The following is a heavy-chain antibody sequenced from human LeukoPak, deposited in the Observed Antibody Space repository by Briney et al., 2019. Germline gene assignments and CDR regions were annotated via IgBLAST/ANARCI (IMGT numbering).Heavy chain of an antibody. J-gene: IGHJ3*02. CDR2: IIPIFGTA. CDR1: GGTFSSYA. D-gene: IGHD6-19*01. CDR3: ARWVAVDGTTNAFDI. Sequence: ASVKVSCKASGGTFSSYAISWVRQAPGQGLEWMGGIIPIFGTANYAQKFQGRVTITADESTSTAYMELSSLRSEDTAVYYCARWVAVDGTTNAFDIWGQGTMVSVSS. V-gene: IGHV1-69*13.